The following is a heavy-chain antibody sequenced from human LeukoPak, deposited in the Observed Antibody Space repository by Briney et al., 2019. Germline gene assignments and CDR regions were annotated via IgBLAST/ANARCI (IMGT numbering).Heavy chain of an antibody. CDR1: GGSISSSIW. Sequence: SGTLSLTCTVSGGSISSSIWWSWVRQPPGKGLEWTGEIYHSGSTNYNPSLKSRVTISVDKSKNQFSLKLSSVTAADTAVYYCARKEASGRSYAFDIWGQGTMVTVSS. D-gene: IGHD1-14*01. V-gene: IGHV4-4*02. J-gene: IGHJ3*02. CDR2: IYHSGST. CDR3: ARKEASGRSYAFDI.